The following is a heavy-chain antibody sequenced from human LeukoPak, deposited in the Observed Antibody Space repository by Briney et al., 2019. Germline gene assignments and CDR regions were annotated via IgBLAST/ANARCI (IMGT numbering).Heavy chain of an antibody. D-gene: IGHD3-22*01. CDR3: ASNPYRSGYSGRENYYGMDV. CDR2: IIPILGIA. Sequence: SVKVSCKASGGTFSSYAISWVRQAPGQGLEWMGRIIPILGIANYAQKFQGRVTITADKSTSTAYMELSSLRSEDTAVYYCASNPYRSGYSGRENYYGMDVWGQGTTVTVSS. CDR1: GGTFSSYA. J-gene: IGHJ6*02. V-gene: IGHV1-69*04.